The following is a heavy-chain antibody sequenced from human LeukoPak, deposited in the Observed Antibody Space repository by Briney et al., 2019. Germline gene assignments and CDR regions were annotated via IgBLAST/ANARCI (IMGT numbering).Heavy chain of an antibody. CDR1: GYTFTPYY. CDR2: INPSGGST. Sequence: ASVKVSCTASGYTFTPYYMHWVRQAPGQGLEWMGIINPSGGSTRYAQKFQGTVTMTRDMSTSTVYMELSSLRSEDADVYYCARGGNGDLIDYWGQGTLVTVSS. V-gene: IGHV1-46*01. J-gene: IGHJ4*02. CDR3: ARGGNGDLIDY. D-gene: IGHD4-17*01.